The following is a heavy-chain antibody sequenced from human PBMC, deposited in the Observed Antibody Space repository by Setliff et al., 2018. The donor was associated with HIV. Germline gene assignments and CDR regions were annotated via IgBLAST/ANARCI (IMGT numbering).Heavy chain of an antibody. CDR2: IYYSGST. D-gene: IGHD7-27*01. CDR1: GGSISSGGYY. CDR3: AREPLTGDNRGYYFDY. J-gene: IGHJ4*02. V-gene: IGHV4-31*03. Sequence: PSETLSLTCTVSGGSISSGGYYWSWIRQHPGKGLEWIGYIYYSGSTYYNPSLKSRVTISVDTSKNQFSLKLSSVTAADTAVYYCAREPLTGDNRGYYFDYWGQGTLVTVSS.